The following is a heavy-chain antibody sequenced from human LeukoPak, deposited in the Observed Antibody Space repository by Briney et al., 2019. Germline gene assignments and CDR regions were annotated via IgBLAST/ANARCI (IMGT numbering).Heavy chain of an antibody. CDR1: GFTFNTYG. CDR3: ARSISAVYSSGWYEGRYFDY. CDR2: ISGSGGAT. D-gene: IGHD6-19*01. V-gene: IGHV3-23*01. J-gene: IGHJ4*02. Sequence: GGSLRLSCAASGFTFNTYGMSWVRQAPGKGLEWVSGISGSGGATYYADSVKGRFTISRDNAKNSLYLQMNSLRAEDTAVYYCARSISAVYSSGWYEGRYFDYWGQGTLVTVSS.